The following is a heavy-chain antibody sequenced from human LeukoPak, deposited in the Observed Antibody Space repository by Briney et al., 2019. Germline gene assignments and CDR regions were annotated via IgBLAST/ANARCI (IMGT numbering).Heavy chain of an antibody. CDR1: GFTFSDTW. Sequence: GGSLRLSCAASGFTFSDTWMHWVRQAPGEGLVWVSRIRSDGSDTRYAESVKGRFTISRDNAKNTLYLQMNTLRAEDTAVYYCVRGVYSSGWWYFDLWGRGTLVTASS. V-gene: IGHV3-74*01. CDR2: IRSDGSDT. CDR3: VRGVYSSGWWYFDL. D-gene: IGHD6-19*01. J-gene: IGHJ2*01.